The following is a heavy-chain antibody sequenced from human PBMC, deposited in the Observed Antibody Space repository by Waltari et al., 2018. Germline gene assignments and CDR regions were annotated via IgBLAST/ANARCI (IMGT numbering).Heavy chain of an antibody. V-gene: IGHV1-2*04. J-gene: IGHJ4*02. D-gene: IGHD6-19*01. CDR2: INPNSGGT. CDR1: GYTFTGYY. Sequence: QVQLVQSGAEVKKPGASVKVSCKASGYTFTGYYMHWVRLAPGQGLEWMGWINPNSGGTNYAQKFQGWVTMTRDTSISTAYMELSRLRSDDTAVYYCARDRGGYSSGWPYYWGQGTLVTVSS. CDR3: ARDRGGYSSGWPYY.